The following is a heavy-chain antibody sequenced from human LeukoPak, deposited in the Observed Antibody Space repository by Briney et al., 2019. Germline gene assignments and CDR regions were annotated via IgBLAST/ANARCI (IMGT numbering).Heavy chain of an antibody. J-gene: IGHJ4*02. CDR2: INWSGVRT. D-gene: IGHD1/OR15-1a*01. CDR1: GFTFDDYG. Sequence: PGGSLRLSCAASGFTFDDYGMSWVRHAPGKGLEWVSGINWSGVRTGYADSLKGRFTISRDNAKNTLYLQMNSLRAEDTALYYCARDLATTDNWGQGTLVTVSS. CDR3: ARDLATTDN. V-gene: IGHV3-20*04.